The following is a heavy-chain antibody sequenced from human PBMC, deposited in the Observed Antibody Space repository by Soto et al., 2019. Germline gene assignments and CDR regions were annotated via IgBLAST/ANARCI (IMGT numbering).Heavy chain of an antibody. CDR2: INVSNGNT. CDR1: GYTFKSYQ. V-gene: IGHV1-3*01. Sequence: XSVKVSCKASGYTFKSYQRYWVRQAPGQRLECMGWINVSNGNTEYSQNFQGRVTITRDTSASTVYMELNSLSSEDTAVYYCARDTDLTLLTTLDYWGQGTPVTVSS. CDR3: ARDTDLTLLTTLDY. D-gene: IGHD4-17*01. J-gene: IGHJ4*02.